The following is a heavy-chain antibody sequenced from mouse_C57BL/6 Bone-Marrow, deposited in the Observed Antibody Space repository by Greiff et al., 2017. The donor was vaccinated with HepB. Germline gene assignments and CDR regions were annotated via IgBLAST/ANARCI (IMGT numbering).Heavy chain of an antibody. D-gene: IGHD1-1*01. J-gene: IGHJ2*01. V-gene: IGHV1-26*01. CDR3: ASYYYYGSSLYFDY. CDR1: GYTFTDYY. CDR2: INPNNGGT. Sequence: EVQLQQSGPELVKPGASVKISCKASGYTFTDYYMNWVKQSHGKSLEWIGDINPNNGGTSYNQKFKGKATLTVDKSSSTAYMELRSLTSEDSAVYYCASYYYYGSSLYFDYWGQGTTLTVSS.